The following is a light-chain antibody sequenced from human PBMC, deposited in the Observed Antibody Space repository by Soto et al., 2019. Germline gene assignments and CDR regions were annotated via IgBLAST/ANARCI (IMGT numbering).Light chain of an antibody. J-gene: IGKJ5*01. Sequence: DIVMTQSPDSLAVSLDERATINCKSSQSVLYSSNNKNYLAWYQQKPGQPPKLLIYWASTRESGIPDRFSGSGSGTDFTLTISSLQAEDVAVYYCQQYYSTPPAFGLGTRLEIK. CDR2: WAS. CDR1: QSVLYSSNNKNY. V-gene: IGKV4-1*01. CDR3: QQYYSTPPA.